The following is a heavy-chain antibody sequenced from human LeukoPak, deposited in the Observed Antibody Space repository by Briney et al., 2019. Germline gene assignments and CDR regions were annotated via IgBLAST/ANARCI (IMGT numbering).Heavy chain of an antibody. Sequence: ASVKVSCKASGYTFISYYIHWVRQAPGQGLEWMGIINPSGDGTIYAQKFQGRVTMTTDTSTSTVYTELSSLKSEDTAVYYCARRYCSNISCQLGFDYWGQGTLVTVSP. CDR3: ARRYCSNISCQLGFDY. CDR1: GYTFISYY. V-gene: IGHV1-46*01. J-gene: IGHJ4*02. CDR2: INPSGDGT. D-gene: IGHD2-2*01.